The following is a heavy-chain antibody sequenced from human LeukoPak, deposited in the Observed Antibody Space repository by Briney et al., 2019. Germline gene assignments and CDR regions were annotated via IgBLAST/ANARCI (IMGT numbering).Heavy chain of an antibody. CDR1: GGSISTYY. V-gene: IGHV4-4*07. CDR3: ARSRWYFPPRENDFDI. Sequence: PSETLSLTCTASGGSISTYYWNWIRQTAGKGLEWIGRIYTSGSTNYNPSLKSRVTMSVDTSKNQISLRLSSVTAADTAVYYCARSRWYFPPRENDFDIWGQGTRVTVTS. D-gene: IGHD4-23*01. J-gene: IGHJ3*02. CDR2: IYTSGST.